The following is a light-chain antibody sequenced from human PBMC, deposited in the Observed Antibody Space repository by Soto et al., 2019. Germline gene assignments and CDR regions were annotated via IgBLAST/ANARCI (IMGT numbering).Light chain of an antibody. Sequence: QLVLTQPPSVSGAPGQRVTISCTGSSSNIGAGYDVHWYQQLPGTAPKLLIYGNSNRPSGVPDRFSGSKSGTSASLAITGLQAEDEADYYCQSYDSSLSGVVFGGGTQLTAL. CDR2: GNS. CDR3: QSYDSSLSGVV. J-gene: IGLJ2*01. CDR1: SSNIGAGYD. V-gene: IGLV1-40*01.